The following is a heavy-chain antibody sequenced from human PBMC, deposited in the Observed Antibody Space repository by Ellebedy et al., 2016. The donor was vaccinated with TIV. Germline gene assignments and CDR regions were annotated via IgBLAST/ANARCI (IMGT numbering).Heavy chain of an antibody. CDR3: ATDPPDRMVITPSDYYYGMDV. CDR2: FDPEDGET. J-gene: IGHJ6*02. Sequence: ASVKVSCXVSGYTLTELSMHWVRQAPGKGLEWMGGFDPEDGETIYAQKFQGRVTMTEDTSTDTAYMELSSLRSEDTAVYYCATDPPDRMVITPSDYYYGMDVWGQGTTVTVSS. D-gene: IGHD3-22*01. CDR1: GYTLTELS. V-gene: IGHV1-24*01.